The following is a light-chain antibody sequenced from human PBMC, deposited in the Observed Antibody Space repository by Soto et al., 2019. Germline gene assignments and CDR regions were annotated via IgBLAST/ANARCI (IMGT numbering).Light chain of an antibody. V-gene: IGLV1-40*01. Sequence: QSVLTQPPSVSGAPGQRVTISCSGSSSNLGAGYDVQWYRQFPGTAPKLLIYANSVRPSGVPDRFSGSKSGTSASLAITGLQAEDEADHYCQSYDSSLIVSKVFGTGTKVTV. CDR3: QSYDSSLIVSKV. J-gene: IGLJ1*01. CDR1: SSNLGAGYD. CDR2: ANS.